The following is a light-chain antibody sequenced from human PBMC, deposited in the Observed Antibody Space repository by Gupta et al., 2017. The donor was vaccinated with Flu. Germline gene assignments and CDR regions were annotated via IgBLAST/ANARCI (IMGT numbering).Light chain of an antibody. V-gene: IGLV3-21*02. Sequence: VSVAPGQTATITCEGNKIAKKSVHWYQQKPGPAPVLGVYDNSDRPSGFPGQFSGSNSGNTATLTTSGVAAGDEADCFRLVWDLGTELVFGG. J-gene: IGLJ2*01. CDR2: DNS. CDR1: KIAKKS. CDR3: LVWDLGTELV.